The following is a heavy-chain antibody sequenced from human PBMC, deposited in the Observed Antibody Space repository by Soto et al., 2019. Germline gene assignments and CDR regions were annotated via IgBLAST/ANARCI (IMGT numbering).Heavy chain of an antibody. Sequence: SETLSLTCNVSGGSISSDHYHWTWIRQPPGKGLEWIGYIHYSGSVHYNPSLQSRVTMSVDTSKNLFSLKLSSVTAADTAVYFCVREDDGSDRDYYGLDVWGQGTTDTVSS. D-gene: IGHD2-21*02. J-gene: IGHJ6*02. CDR2: IHYSGSV. CDR3: VREDDGSDRDYYGLDV. V-gene: IGHV4-30-4*01. CDR1: GGSISSDHYH.